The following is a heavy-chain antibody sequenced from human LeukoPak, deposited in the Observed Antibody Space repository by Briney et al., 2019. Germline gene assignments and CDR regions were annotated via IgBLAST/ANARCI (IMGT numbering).Heavy chain of an antibody. Sequence: GGSLRLSCAASGFTFSSYSMNWVRQAPGKGLEWVSSISSSSSYIYYADSVKGRFTISRDNAKNSLYLQMDSLRAEDTAVYYCARAKVATMNYWGQGTLVTVSS. CDR2: ISSSSSYI. CDR3: ARAKVATMNY. CDR1: GFTFSSYS. D-gene: IGHD5-24*01. V-gene: IGHV3-21*01. J-gene: IGHJ4*02.